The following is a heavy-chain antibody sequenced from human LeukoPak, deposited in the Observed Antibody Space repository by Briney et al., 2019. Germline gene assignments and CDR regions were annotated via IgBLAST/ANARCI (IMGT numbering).Heavy chain of an antibody. Sequence: GGSLRLXCAASGFTFSSYWMSWVRQAPGKELEWVANIKQDGSEKYYVDSVKGRFTISRDNAKNSLYLQMNSLRAEDTAVYYCAREQTTTVTTGGYYFDYWGQGTLVTVSS. V-gene: IGHV3-7*01. CDR1: GFTFSSYW. CDR3: AREQTTTVTTGGYYFDY. J-gene: IGHJ4*02. D-gene: IGHD4-17*01. CDR2: IKQDGSEK.